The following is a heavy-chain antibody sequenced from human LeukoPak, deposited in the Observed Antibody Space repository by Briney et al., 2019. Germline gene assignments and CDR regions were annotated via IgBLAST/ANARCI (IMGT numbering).Heavy chain of an antibody. D-gene: IGHD3-16*01. V-gene: IGHV3-69-1*02. Sequence: GGSLRLSRAASGFTFSDYDMNWVRQAPGKGLEWVSSISGLSTHIYYGDSVKGRFSISRDNAKNSVYLQMNSLGVEDTAIYYCGRAFPPLRTSSAGDLWGQGILVTVSS. CDR1: GFTFSDYD. J-gene: IGHJ4*02. CDR3: GRAFPPLRTSSAGDL. CDR2: ISGLSTHI.